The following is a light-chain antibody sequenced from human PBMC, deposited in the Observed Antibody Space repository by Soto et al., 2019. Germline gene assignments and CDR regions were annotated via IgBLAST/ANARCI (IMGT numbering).Light chain of an antibody. CDR1: QSVGQS. V-gene: IGKV3-20*01. CDR2: CAS. CDR3: QQYGGSPRT. Sequence: DIVMAQSHAPLSFSPQERATLSCRASQSVGQSLAWYQQRPGQAPRLLISCASTRATGIPDRISGSGSGTDFTLTISRLEPEDFAVYYCQQYGGSPRTFGQGTKVDI. J-gene: IGKJ1*01.